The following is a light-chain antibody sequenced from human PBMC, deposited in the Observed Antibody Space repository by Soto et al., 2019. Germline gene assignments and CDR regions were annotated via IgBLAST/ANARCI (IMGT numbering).Light chain of an antibody. CDR1: QCISNL. Sequence: DIQVSQSXSSLSASVEDSVIITCRGRQCISNLLNWXQQQXGXAPXXXXFAASSLQSGGTSRFSGSRSAPAFTRPISSLQPEDFATYYGQQSYSSPPTFGQGTKVDIK. CDR3: QQSYSSPPT. CDR2: AAS. V-gene: IGKV1-39*01. J-gene: IGKJ1*01.